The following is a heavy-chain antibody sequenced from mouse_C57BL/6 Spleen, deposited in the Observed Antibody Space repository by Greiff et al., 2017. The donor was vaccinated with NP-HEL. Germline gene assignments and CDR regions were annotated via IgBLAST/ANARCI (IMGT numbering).Heavy chain of an antibody. J-gene: IGHJ1*03. CDR1: GYTFTDYN. D-gene: IGHD1-1*01. V-gene: IGHV1-18*01. CDR2: INPNNGGT. Sequence: EVQLQQSGPELVKPGASVKIPCKASGYTFTDYNMDWVKQSHGKSLEWIGDINPNNGGTIYNQKFKGKATLTVDKSSSTDYMELRSLTSEDTAVYYCARIYYYGSSLLYFDVWGTGTTVTVSS. CDR3: ARIYYYGSSLLYFDV.